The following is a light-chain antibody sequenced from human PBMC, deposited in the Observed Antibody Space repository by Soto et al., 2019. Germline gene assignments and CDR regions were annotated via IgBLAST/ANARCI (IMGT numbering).Light chain of an antibody. Sequence: DIQMTQSPSTLSASVGDRVTITCRASQSISSWLAWYQQKPGKAPKLLINDASNLETGVPSRFSGSGSGTDFTFTINSLQPEDIATYYCQHYDNLVTFGPGTKVDIK. CDR3: QHYDNLVT. CDR1: QSISSW. J-gene: IGKJ3*01. V-gene: IGKV1-33*01. CDR2: DAS.